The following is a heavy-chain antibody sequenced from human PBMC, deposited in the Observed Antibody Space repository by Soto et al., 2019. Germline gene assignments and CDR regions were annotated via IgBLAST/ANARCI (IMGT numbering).Heavy chain of an antibody. CDR2: IYYSGST. D-gene: IGHD3-10*01. CDR3: ARVSGSGLGYYYYGMDV. CDR1: GGSISSYY. V-gene: IGHV4-59*12. Sequence: PSETLSLTCTVSGGSISSYYWSWIRQPPGKGLEWIGYIYYSGSTNYNPSLKSRVTISVDTSKNQFSLKLRSVTAADTAVYYCARVSGSGLGYYYYGMDVWGQGTTVTVSS. J-gene: IGHJ6*02.